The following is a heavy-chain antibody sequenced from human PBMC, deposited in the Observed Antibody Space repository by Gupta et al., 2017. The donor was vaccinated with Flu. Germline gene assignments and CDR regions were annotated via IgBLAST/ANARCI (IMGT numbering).Heavy chain of an antibody. V-gene: IGHV1-2*04. J-gene: IGHJ6*02. Sequence: QVQLVQSGTEVRKPGASVKVSRKTYGYTFIGYYMHWLRQAPGKGLEWMGWINPNNGVTSYEHKFQGWARMAMDPSFDTVYMELSGLKSDDTAVYYCARGGGRSASSTNYYYGMDVWGQGTTVIVSS. CDR3: ARGGGRSASSTNYYYGMDV. D-gene: IGHD3-16*01. CDR2: INPNNGVT. CDR1: GYTFIGYY.